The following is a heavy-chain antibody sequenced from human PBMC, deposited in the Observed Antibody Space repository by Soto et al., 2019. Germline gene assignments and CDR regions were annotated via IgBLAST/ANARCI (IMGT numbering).Heavy chain of an antibody. D-gene: IGHD6-13*01. CDR2: INPNSGGT. J-gene: IGHJ6*02. Sequence: QVQLVQSGAEVKKPGASVKVSCKASGYTFTGYYMHWVRQAPGQGLEWMGWINPNSGGTNYAQKXQGWVTMTREXXIXTXXMELSRLRSDDTAVYYCARDRRYSSSWYYYYGMDVWGQGTTVTVSS. V-gene: IGHV1-2*04. CDR3: ARDRRYSSSWYYYYGMDV. CDR1: GYTFTGYY.